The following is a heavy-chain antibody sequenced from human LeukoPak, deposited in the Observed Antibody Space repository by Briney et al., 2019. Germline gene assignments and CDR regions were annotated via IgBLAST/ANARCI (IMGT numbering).Heavy chain of an antibody. CDR2: RSSSGNT. CDR3: ARHESLPGYCGSTTCYSGVGYFDF. Sequence: SETLSLTCTVSGASISSGTSYWGWIRQPPGKGLEWIGSRSSSGNTYYNPSLKSRVTISVDKSKNQFSLKLRSVTAADTSIYYCARHESLPGYCGSTTCYSGVGYFDFWGQGTLITVSS. D-gene: IGHD2-2*01. CDR1: GASISSGTSY. J-gene: IGHJ4*02. V-gene: IGHV4-39*01.